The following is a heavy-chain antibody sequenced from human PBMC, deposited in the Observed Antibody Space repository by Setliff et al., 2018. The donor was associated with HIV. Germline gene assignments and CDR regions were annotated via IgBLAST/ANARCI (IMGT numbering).Heavy chain of an antibody. J-gene: IGHJ3*02. CDR3: TRDLNLPGGEDFDT. CDR2: ISYDGSNK. Sequence: GGSLRLSCAASGFTFSSYAMHWVRQAPGKGLEWVAVISYDGSNKYYADSVKGRFTISRYNAKNSLYLQMNSLRAEDTAMYYCTRDLNLPGGEDFDTWGQGTMVTVSS. D-gene: IGHD2-2*01. V-gene: IGHV3-30-3*01. CDR1: GFTFSSYA.